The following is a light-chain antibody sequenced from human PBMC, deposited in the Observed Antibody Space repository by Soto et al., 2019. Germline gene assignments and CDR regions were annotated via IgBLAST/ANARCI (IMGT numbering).Light chain of an antibody. CDR1: SSDVGYYNY. Sequence: QSVLTQPASVSGSPGQSITISCTGTSSDVGYYNYVSWYQQRPGKAPQLIIYEVSRRPSGVSFRFSGSKSGNTASLTISGLQAEDEADYYCSSYTVTTTRVFGGGTQLTVL. CDR2: EVS. J-gene: IGLJ3*02. CDR3: SSYTVTTTRV. V-gene: IGLV2-14*01.